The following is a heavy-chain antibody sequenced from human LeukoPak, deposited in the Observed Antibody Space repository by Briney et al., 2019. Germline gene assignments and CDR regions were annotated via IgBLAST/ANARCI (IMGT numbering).Heavy chain of an antibody. CDR3: AAEYSSGWRGFDY. Sequence: PGGSLRLSCAASGFTFSSYWMHWVRQARGKGLVWVSRINSDGSSTSYADSVKGRFTISRDNAKNTLYLQMNSLRAEDTAVYYCAAEYSSGWRGFDYWGQGTLVTVSS. CDR1: GFTFSSYW. D-gene: IGHD6-19*01. CDR2: INSDGSST. J-gene: IGHJ4*02. V-gene: IGHV3-74*01.